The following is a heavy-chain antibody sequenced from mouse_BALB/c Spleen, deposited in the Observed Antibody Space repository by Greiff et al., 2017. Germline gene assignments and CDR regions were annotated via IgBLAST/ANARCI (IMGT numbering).Heavy chain of an antibody. D-gene: IGHD1-1*01. CDR1: GFTFSSFG. Sequence: EVQRVESGGGLVQPGGSRKLSCAASGFTFSSFGMHWVRQAPEKGLEWVAYISSGSSTIYYADTVKGRFTISRDNPKNTLFLQMTSLRSEDTAMYYCASPYGSSGGFAYWGQGTLVTVSA. CDR2: ISSGSSTI. J-gene: IGHJ3*01. V-gene: IGHV5-17*02. CDR3: ASPYGSSGGFAY.